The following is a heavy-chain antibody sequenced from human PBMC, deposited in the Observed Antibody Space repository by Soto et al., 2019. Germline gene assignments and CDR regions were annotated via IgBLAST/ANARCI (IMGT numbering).Heavy chain of an antibody. CDR1: GLTFSSYA. J-gene: IGHJ6*02. D-gene: IGHD3-10*01. CDR3: ARRSPRGFGVGMDV. CDR2: IWYDGSNK. V-gene: IGHV3-33*01. Sequence: LRLSSAADGLTFSSYAMHWVRQAPGKGLEWVAVIWYDGSNKYYADSVKGRFTISRDNSKNTLYLQMNSLRAEDTAVYYCARRSPRGFGVGMDVWGPGTTVTVSS.